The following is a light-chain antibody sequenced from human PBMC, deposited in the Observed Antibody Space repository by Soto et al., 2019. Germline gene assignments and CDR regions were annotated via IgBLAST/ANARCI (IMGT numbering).Light chain of an antibody. V-gene: IGLV2-14*01. CDR3: SSYRGTITV. CDR1: TSDIGDYKY. Sequence: QSALTQPASVSGSPGQSVTISCTATTSDIGDYKYVSWYQQHPGKAPKLVIYEVSNRPLGVSNRFSGSKSGNAASLTISGLQAQDEDDYYCSSYRGTITVFGGGTKLTVL. CDR2: EVS. J-gene: IGLJ3*02.